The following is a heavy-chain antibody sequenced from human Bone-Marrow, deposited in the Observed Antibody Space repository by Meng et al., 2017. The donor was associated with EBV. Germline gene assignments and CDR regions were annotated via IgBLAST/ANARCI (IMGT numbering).Heavy chain of an antibody. V-gene: IGHV4-30-4*01. CDR3: ARVRGSDYTDYSLDY. J-gene: IGHJ4*02. Sequence: QGRRQESGPGLVKPSQTLSLTCAVSGGSISSGGYYWSWIRQPPGKGLEWIGYIYYSGSTYYNPSLKSRVTISVDRSKNQFSLQLTSVTAADTAVYFCARVRGSDYTDYSLDYWGQGTLVTASS. D-gene: IGHD4-11*01. CDR2: IYYSGST. CDR1: GGSISSGGYY.